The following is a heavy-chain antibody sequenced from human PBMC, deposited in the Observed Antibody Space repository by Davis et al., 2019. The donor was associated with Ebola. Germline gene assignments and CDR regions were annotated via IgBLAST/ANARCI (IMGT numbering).Heavy chain of an antibody. CDR1: GFTFSSYA. CDR3: AKGSLYGSRSITAGMDV. Sequence: PGGSLRLSCAASGFTFSSYAMSWVRQAPGKGLEWVSAISGSGGSTYYADSVKGRFTLSRDNSKNTLLLQMNSLRAEDTAVYYCAKGSLYGSRSITAGMDVWGQGTTVTVSS. CDR2: ISGSGGST. J-gene: IGHJ6*02. V-gene: IGHV3-23*01. D-gene: IGHD4-17*01.